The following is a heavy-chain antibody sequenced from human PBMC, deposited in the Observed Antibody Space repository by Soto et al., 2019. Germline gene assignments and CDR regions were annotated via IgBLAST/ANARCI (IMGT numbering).Heavy chain of an antibody. CDR3: ARGTMVRGVTPFDI. D-gene: IGHD3-10*01. CDR2: IYYTVSA. V-gene: IGHV4-31*03. CDR1: SGSISRGPYY. Sequence: QVQLQESGPGLVKPSQTLSLTCNVSSGSISRGPYYWSWIRQHPGGGLEWIGYIYYTVSAYYNPSLESRVTMAIDTSKSHFSLKLISVTAADTAVYYCARGTMVRGVTPFDIWGLGTMVTVSS. J-gene: IGHJ3*02.